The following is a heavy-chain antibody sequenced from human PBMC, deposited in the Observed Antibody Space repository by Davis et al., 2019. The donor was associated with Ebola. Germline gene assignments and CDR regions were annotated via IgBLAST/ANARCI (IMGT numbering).Heavy chain of an antibody. CDR1: GYIFTSYG. CDR2: ISAYNGNT. D-gene: IGHD6-19*01. Sequence: AASVKVSCKTSGYIFTSYGITWVRQAPGQGLEWMGWISAYNGNTNYAQNVQDRVTMTTDTSTSIAYMELRSLRSDDTAVYYCARDLGKTLADHAGHWGQGTLVTVSS. V-gene: IGHV1-18*01. J-gene: IGHJ4*02. CDR3: ARDLGKTLADHAGH.